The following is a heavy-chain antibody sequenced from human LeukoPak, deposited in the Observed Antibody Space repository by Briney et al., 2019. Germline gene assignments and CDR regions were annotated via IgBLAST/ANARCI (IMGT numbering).Heavy chain of an antibody. CDR2: ISSSSYYT. J-gene: IGHJ5*02. CDR1: ELPFNAYS. V-gene: IGHV3-21*01. CDR3: ARDLAAGTGNWLDP. Sequence: GGSLRLSCEASELPFNAYSMNWVRQAPGKGLEWVSSISSSSYYTYYADSVKGRFTISRDNTENSLYLQMNSLRVEDTAVYYCARDLAAGTGNWLDPWGQGTLVTVSS. D-gene: IGHD6-13*01.